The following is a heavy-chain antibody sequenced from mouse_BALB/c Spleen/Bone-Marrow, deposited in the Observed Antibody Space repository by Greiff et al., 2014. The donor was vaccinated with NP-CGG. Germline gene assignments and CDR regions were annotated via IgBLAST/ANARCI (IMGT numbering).Heavy chain of an antibody. CDR1: GFTFSSYG. D-gene: IGHD2-4*01. V-gene: IGHV5-6-3*01. CDR3: ARGYDYSSWFAS. J-gene: IGHJ3*01. CDR2: INVNGDTT. Sequence: EVQRVESGGGLVQPGGSLKLSCAASGFTFSSYGMSWVRQTPDKRLEMIATINVNGDTTYHPDSVKGRFTISRDNVKNTLYLQMSSLKSEDTAMYYCARGYDYSSWFASGAKGLWSLSLQ.